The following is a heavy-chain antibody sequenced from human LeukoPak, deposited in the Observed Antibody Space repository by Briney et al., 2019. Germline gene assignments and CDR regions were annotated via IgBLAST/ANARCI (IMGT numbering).Heavy chain of an antibody. CDR1: GYTFTGYY. Sequence: ASVKVSCKASGYTFTGYYMHWVRQAPGQGLEWMGWINPNSGGTNYAQKFQGRVTMTRDTSISTAYMELSRLRSDDTAVYYCARTYYHGSGTLYYYYGMDVWGQGTTVTVSS. CDR3: ARTYYHGSGTLYYYYGMDV. CDR2: INPNSGGT. D-gene: IGHD3-10*01. V-gene: IGHV1-2*02. J-gene: IGHJ6*02.